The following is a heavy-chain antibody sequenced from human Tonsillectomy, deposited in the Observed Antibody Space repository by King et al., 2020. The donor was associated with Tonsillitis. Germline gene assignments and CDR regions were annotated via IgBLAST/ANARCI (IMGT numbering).Heavy chain of an antibody. Sequence: VQLVESGGGVVQPGRSLRLSCAASGFTISSYPMHWVRQAPGKGLEWVAAISFDGSNQYYAASVKGRFTISRDKSKNTLYLQMNSLRAEDTAVYYCARARVYYYDSSDYWRQGTLVTVPS. D-gene: IGHD3-22*01. CDR3: ARARVYYYDSSDY. CDR2: ISFDGSNQ. J-gene: IGHJ4*02. CDR1: GFTISSYP. V-gene: IGHV3-30-3*01.